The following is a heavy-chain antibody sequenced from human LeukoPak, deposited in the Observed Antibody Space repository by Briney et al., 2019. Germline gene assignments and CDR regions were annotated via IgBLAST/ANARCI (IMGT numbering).Heavy chain of an antibody. V-gene: IGHV4-59*01. CDR1: GGSISSYY. CDR2: IYYSGST. CDR3: ARAADYGENGIDY. D-gene: IGHD4-17*01. Sequence: RASETLSLTCTVSGGSISSYYWSWIRQPPGKGLEWIGYIYYSGSTNYNPSLKSRVTISVDTSKNQFSLKLSSVTAADTAVYYCARAADYGENGIDYWGQGTLVTVSS. J-gene: IGHJ4*02.